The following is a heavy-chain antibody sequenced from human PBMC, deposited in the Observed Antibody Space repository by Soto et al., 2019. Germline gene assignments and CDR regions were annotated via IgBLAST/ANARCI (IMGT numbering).Heavy chain of an antibody. V-gene: IGHV3-30*18. CDR3: AKERYRSSWYGSHYYGMDV. Sequence: QVQLVEAGGGVVQPGRSLRLSCAASGFTFSSYGMHWGRQAPGKGLEWVAVVSDAGSNKYYADSVKGRFTISRDNSKNTMYMKMNSLRAEDTAVYYCAKERYRSSWYGSHYYGMDVWGQGTTVTVSS. J-gene: IGHJ6*02. CDR2: VSDAGSNK. D-gene: IGHD6-13*01. CDR1: GFTFSSYG.